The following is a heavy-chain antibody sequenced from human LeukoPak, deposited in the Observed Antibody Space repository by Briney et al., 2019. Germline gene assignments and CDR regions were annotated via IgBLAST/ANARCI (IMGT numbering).Heavy chain of an antibody. CDR3: ARDTRGSGGSWAYYYGTDV. V-gene: IGHV3-53*04. CDR1: GFTVSNNY. CDR2: IYSGGST. D-gene: IGHD2-15*01. Sequence: PGGSLRLSCAASGFTVSNNYMSWVRQAPGKGLEWVSVIYSGGSTYYADSVKGRFTISRHNSKNTLYLQMNSLRAEDTAVYYCARDTRGSGGSWAYYYGTDVWGQGTAVTVSS. J-gene: IGHJ6*02.